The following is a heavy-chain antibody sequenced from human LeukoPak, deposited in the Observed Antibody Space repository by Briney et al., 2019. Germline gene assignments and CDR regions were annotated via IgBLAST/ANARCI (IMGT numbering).Heavy chain of an antibody. CDR2: IYYSGST. CDR3: ARGTMVVTDFDY. CDR1: GGSISSYY. D-gene: IGHD4-23*01. J-gene: IGHJ4*02. Sequence: SETLSLTCTVSGGSISSYYWSWIRQPPGKGLEWIGYIYYSGSTNYNPSLKGRVTISVDTSKNQFSLKLSSVTAADTAVYYCARGTMVVTDFDYWGQGALVTVSS. V-gene: IGHV4-59*01.